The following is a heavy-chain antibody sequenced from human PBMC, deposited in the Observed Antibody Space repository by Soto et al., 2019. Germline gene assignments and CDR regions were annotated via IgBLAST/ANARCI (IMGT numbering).Heavy chain of an antibody. Sequence: QITLKESGPTLVKPTQTLTLTCTFSGFSLSTSGVGVGWIRQPPGKALEWLALIYWDDDKRYTPSLKSRPTITKDTSKTQVVLTMTNMDPVDTATYYCAHRLSSSWQFDYWGQGTLVTVSS. CDR2: IYWDDDK. CDR3: AHRLSSSWQFDY. D-gene: IGHD6-13*01. J-gene: IGHJ4*02. CDR1: GFSLSTSGVG. V-gene: IGHV2-5*02.